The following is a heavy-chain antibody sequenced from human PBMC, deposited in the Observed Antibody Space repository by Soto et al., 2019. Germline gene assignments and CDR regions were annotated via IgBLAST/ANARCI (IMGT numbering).Heavy chain of an antibody. CDR1: GFSFSSYG. J-gene: IGHJ6*02. CDR3: AKEPYSFTWYGSNGLDV. V-gene: IGHV3-30*18. Sequence: GGSLRLSCAASGFSFSSYGMHWVRQAPGKGLEWLTLISDDGSNKKYVDSVRGRFTISRDNSENTLYLQMKRLRPEDTAVYYCAKEPYSFTWYGSNGLDVWGQGTTVTVAS. CDR2: ISDDGSNK. D-gene: IGHD6-13*01.